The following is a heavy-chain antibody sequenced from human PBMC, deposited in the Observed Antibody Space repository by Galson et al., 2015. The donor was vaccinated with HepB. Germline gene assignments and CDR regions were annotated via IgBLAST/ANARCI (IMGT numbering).Heavy chain of an antibody. CDR3: ASQRWWGIAVAGEWVDY. CDR1: GGSISSSSYY. Sequence: SETLSLTCTVSGGSISSSSYYWGWIRQPPGKGLEWIGSIYYSGSTYYNPSLKSRVTISVDTSKNQFSLKLSSVTAADTAVYYCASQRWWGIAVAGEWVDYWGQGTLVTVSS. V-gene: IGHV4-39*01. J-gene: IGHJ4*02. CDR2: IYYSGST. D-gene: IGHD6-19*01.